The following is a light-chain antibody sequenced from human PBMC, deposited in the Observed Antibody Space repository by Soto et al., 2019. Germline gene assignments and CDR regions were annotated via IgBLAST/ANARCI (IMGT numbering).Light chain of an antibody. J-gene: IGLJ3*02. V-gene: IGLV1-47*02. CDR1: SSNIGPNH. Sequence: QSVLTQPPSVSGTPGQRVTISCSGSSSNIGPNHVYWYQQLPGTAPKVLIYSNNQRPSGVPDRFSGSKSGTSASLAISGLRSEDEADYHCAAWDDSLSGPVFGGGTTVTVL. CDR3: AAWDDSLSGPV. CDR2: SNN.